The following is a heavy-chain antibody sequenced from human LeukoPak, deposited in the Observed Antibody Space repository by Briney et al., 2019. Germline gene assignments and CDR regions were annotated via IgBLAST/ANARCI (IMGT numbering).Heavy chain of an antibody. CDR1: GYTFSRNA. V-gene: IGHV1-3*01. CDR2: INGDNGST. Sequence: ASVKVSCKASGYTFSRNAIHWVRQAPGQRLEWMGRINGDNGSTKYSQKFQGRVTVTRDTSASTAYMELSSLRSEDTAVYYCARDLTLGGGAFDIWGQGTMVTVSS. J-gene: IGHJ3*02. CDR3: ARDLTLGGGAFDI. D-gene: IGHD3-16*01.